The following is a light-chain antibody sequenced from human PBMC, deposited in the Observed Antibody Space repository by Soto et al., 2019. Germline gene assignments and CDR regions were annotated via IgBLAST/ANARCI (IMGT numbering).Light chain of an antibody. CDR1: KLGDKY. Sequence: SYELTQPPSVSASPGHTASITCSGDKLGDKYASWYQQRPGQSPVLVIYQDTKRPSGIPERFSGSNSGNTATLTISGTQAMDEADYYCLAWDTSTEVFGTGTKLTVL. CDR3: LAWDTSTEV. CDR2: QDT. V-gene: IGLV3-1*01. J-gene: IGLJ1*01.